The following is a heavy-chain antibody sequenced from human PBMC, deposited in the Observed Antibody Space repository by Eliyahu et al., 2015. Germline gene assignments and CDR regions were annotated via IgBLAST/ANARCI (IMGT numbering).Heavy chain of an antibody. CDR1: GGSISSYY. V-gene: IGHV4-59*08. D-gene: IGHD3-10*01. CDR2: IYXSGST. Sequence: QVQLQESGPGLVKPSETLSLTCTVXGGSISSYYWSWIRQPPGKGLEWIGYIYXSGSTNYNPSLKSRVTISVDTSKNQFSLKLSSVTAADTAVYYCARTMVRGVVTSDAFDIWGQGTMVTVSS. J-gene: IGHJ3*02. CDR3: ARTMVRGVVTSDAFDI.